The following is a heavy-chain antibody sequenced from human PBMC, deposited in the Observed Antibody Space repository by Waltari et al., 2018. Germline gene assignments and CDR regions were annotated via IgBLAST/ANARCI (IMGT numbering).Heavy chain of an antibody. D-gene: IGHD2-21*01. CDR2: IYHSGGT. J-gene: IGHJ4*02. V-gene: IGHV4-30-2*01. CDR1: GGSISSGGYS. Sequence: QLQLQESGSGLVKPSQTLSLTCAVSGGSISSGGYSWSWIRQPPGKGLEWIGYIYHSGGTYYNPSPKSRVTISVDRSKNQFSLKLSSVTAADTAVYYCARGRDCGGDCYSVYYFDYWGQGTLVTVSS. CDR3: ARGRDCGGDCYSVYYFDY.